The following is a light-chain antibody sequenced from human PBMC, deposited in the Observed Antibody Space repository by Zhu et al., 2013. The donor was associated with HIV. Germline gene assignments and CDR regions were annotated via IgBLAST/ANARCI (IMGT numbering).Light chain of an antibody. Sequence: DIVLTQSPGTPSLSLGQRATLSCRASQSLRSNYFAWYQQKPGQAPRLLILGGTSRATGIPDRFSGSGSGTDFTLTIARLEPEDFAVYYCQQYDSSPRTFGQGTRVEIK. CDR3: QQYDSSPRT. CDR1: QSLRSNY. V-gene: IGKV3-20*01. CDR2: GGT. J-gene: IGKJ1*01.